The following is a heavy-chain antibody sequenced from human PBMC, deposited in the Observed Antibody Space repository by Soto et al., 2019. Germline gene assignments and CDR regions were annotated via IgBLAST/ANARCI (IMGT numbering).Heavy chain of an antibody. D-gene: IGHD3-3*01. CDR2: VYSSGGT. J-gene: IGHJ5*02. V-gene: IGHV4-4*07. CDR1: GGSMSSYY. CDR3: ARGQRFSDWFDP. Sequence: PXETLSLTCTVSGGSMSSYYWTWIRQPAGKGLERIGRVYSSGGTHYNPSLKSRVTISLDTSKNQFSLRLLSVTDADTAVYYCARGQRFSDWFDPWGQGTLVTVSS.